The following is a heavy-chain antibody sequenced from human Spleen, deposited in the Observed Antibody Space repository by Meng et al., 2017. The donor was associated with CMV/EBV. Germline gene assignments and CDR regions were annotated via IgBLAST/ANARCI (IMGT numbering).Heavy chain of an antibody. D-gene: IGHD6-13*01. V-gene: IGHV3-30*02. CDR3: AKEGLAGAGKLGWFDP. CDR2: IRFDGLNK. J-gene: IGHJ5*02. Sequence: GFTFSSYGMHWVRQAPGKGLEWLAFIRFDGLNKYYADSVKGRFTISRDNSKNTLYLQMNSLRTEDTTIYYCAKEGLAGAGKLGWFDPWGQGTLVTVSS. CDR1: GFTFSSYG.